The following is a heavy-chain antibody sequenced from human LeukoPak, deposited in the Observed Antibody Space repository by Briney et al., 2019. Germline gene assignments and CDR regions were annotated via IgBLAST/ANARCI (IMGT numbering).Heavy chain of an antibody. CDR3: ATDRGWRTSGYYLYYFEY. V-gene: IGHV3-7*01. J-gene: IGHJ4*02. CDR2: IKHDGSEK. Sequence: GGSLRLSCAVSGFIFTNYFMSWVRQAPGKGLEWVASIKHDGSEKYYVDSVRGRFTISRDNTKNSLYLQMSSLRAEDTAVYYCATDRGWRTSGYYLYYFEYWGQGTLVTFSS. CDR1: GFIFTNYF. D-gene: IGHD3-3*01.